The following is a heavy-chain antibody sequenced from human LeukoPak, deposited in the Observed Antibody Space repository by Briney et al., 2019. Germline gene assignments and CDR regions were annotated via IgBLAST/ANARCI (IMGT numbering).Heavy chain of an antibody. V-gene: IGHV1-46*01. J-gene: IGHJ2*01. Sequence: ASVKVSCKASGYTFTNYYIHWVRQAPGQGLECMGIINPSGGSTSYAQKFQGRVTMTRDTSISTAYMELSRLRSDDTAVYYCARLMVDTAMANYWYFDLWGRGTLVTVSS. CDR1: GYTFTNYY. D-gene: IGHD5-18*01. CDR2: INPSGGST. CDR3: ARLMVDTAMANYWYFDL.